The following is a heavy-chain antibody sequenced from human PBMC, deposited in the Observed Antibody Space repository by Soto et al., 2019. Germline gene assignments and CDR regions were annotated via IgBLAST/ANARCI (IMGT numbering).Heavy chain of an antibody. CDR3: AREDHDSSGYYFQH. V-gene: IGHV4-31*03. D-gene: IGHD3-22*01. CDR2: IYYSGST. Sequence: QVQLQESGPGLVKPSQTLSLTCTVSGGSISSGGYYWSWIRQHPGKGLEWIGYIYYSGSTYYNPSPKIRVTXXAXPXXNQFALKLSSVTAADTAVYYCAREDHDSSGYYFQHWGQGTLVTVSS. CDR1: GGSISSGGYY. J-gene: IGHJ1*01.